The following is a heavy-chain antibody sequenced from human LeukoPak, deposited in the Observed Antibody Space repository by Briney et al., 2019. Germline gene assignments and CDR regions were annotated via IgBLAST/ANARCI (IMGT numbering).Heavy chain of an antibody. CDR2: INAYNGNT. D-gene: IGHD3-16*01. J-gene: IGHJ4*02. Sequence: ASVKVSCKASGYTFNSYSINWVRQAPGQGLEWMGSINAYNGNTNYAQKVQGRVTMTTDTPTSTAYMELRSLRSDYTALYYCARDGFRGPSDYWGQGTLVTVSS. CDR1: GYTFNSYS. CDR3: ARDGFRGPSDY. V-gene: IGHV1-18*01.